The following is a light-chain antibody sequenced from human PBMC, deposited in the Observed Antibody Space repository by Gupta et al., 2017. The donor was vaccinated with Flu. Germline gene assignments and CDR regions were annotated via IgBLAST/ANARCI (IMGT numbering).Light chain of an antibody. V-gene: IGLV3-21*02. Sequence: SYVLTQLPSRSVAPGQTARISWGGNNIGSKSVHWYQQKPGEAPGLVVYDDSDRPSGIPDRFSGSNSGNTATLTISRVEAGDEADYYCQVWDSSSDSGVFGTGTKVTVL. CDR3: QVWDSSSDSGV. J-gene: IGLJ1*01. CDR1: NIGSKS. CDR2: DDS.